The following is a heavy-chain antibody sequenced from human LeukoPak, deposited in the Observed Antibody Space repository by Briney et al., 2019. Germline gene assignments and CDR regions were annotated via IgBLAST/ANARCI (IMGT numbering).Heavy chain of an antibody. CDR2: INSDGGGT. V-gene: IGHV3-74*01. CDR3: ARDVPHNWFDT. CDR1: GITFGNNW. J-gene: IGHJ5*02. Sequence: GGSLRLSCAASGITFGNNWMHWVRQGPGKGLVWISRINSDGGGTIYADSVKGRFTVSRDNAKNTLYLQMNSLRAEDTAVYYCARDVPHNWFDTWGQGTLVTVSS.